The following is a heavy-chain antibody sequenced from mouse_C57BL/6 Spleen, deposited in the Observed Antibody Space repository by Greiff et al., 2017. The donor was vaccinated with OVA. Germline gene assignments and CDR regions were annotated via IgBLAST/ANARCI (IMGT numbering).Heavy chain of an antibody. CDR1: GYAFSSSW. CDR3: ASRGTWYFDV. V-gene: IGHV1-82*01. Sequence: QVQLQQSGPELVKPGASVKISCKASGYAFSSSWMNWVKQSPGKGLEWIGRIYPGDGDTNYNGKFKGKATLTADKSSSTAYMQLSSLTSEDTADYYCASRGTWYFDVWGKGTTVTVSS. D-gene: IGHD2-14*01. CDR2: IYPGDGDT. J-gene: IGHJ1*03.